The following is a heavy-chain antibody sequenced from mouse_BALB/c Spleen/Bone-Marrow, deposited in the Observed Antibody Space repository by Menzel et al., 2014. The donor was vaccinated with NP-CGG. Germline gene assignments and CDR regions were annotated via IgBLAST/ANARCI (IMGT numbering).Heavy chain of an antibody. J-gene: IGHJ2*01. CDR2: IWAGGST. D-gene: IGHD2-4*01. CDR1: GFSLTNYG. CDR3: ATYDYDGRFDY. Sequence: VQLVESGPGLVAPSQNLSIPCTVSGFSLTNYGVHWIRQPPGKGLEWLGIIWAGGSTNYNSALMSRLSISKDNSKSQVFFKMNSLQTDDTAIYYCATYDYDGRFDYWGQGTTLTVSS. V-gene: IGHV2-9*02.